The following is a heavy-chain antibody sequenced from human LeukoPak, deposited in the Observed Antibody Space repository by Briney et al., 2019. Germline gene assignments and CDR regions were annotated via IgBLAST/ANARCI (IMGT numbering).Heavy chain of an antibody. V-gene: IGHV4-30-4*01. J-gene: IGHJ4*02. Sequence: SETLSLTCTVTGGSISSGDYYWSWIRQPPGKGLEWIGYIYYSGSTYYNPSLKSRVTISVDTSKNQFSLKLSSVTAADTAVYYCARDLLNEGNHLDYWGQGTLVTVSS. CDR2: IYYSGST. CDR1: GGSISSGDYY. CDR3: ARDLLNEGNHLDY. D-gene: IGHD4-23*01.